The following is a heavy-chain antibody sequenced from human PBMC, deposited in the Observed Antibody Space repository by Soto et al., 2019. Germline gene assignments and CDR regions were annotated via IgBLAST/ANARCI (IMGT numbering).Heavy chain of an antibody. CDR3: ARGGSYVGFDS. Sequence: QVQLQESGPGLVKPSETLSLTCTVSGGSLNSSSHYWSWIRQPPGKGLEWIGYIHYFGSTKYNPSLESRVVISVDTYKNQFYLKVPSVTAADTAIYFCARGGSYVGFDSWGQGARVTVSS. V-gene: IGHV4-61*01. CDR2: IHYFGST. CDR1: GGSLNSSSHY. J-gene: IGHJ4*02. D-gene: IGHD1-26*01.